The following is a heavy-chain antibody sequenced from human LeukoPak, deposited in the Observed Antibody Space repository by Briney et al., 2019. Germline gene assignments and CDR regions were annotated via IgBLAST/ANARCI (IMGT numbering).Heavy chain of an antibody. CDR3: ARDIVYYYDSPRGDAFDI. Sequence: GGSLRLSCAASGFTFSSYWMSWVRQAPGKGLEWVANIKQDGSEKYYVDSVKGRFTISRDNAKNSLYLQMNSLRAEDTAVYYCARDIVYYYDSPRGDAFDIWGQGTMVTVSS. J-gene: IGHJ3*02. V-gene: IGHV3-7*01. D-gene: IGHD3-22*01. CDR1: GFTFSSYW. CDR2: IKQDGSEK.